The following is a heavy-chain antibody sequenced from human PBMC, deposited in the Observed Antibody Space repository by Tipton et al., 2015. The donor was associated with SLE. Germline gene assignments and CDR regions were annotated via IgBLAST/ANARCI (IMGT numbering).Heavy chain of an antibody. CDR2: IWYDGTNE. CDR1: GFTFSSYG. J-gene: IGHJ3*02. V-gene: IGHV3-33*01. D-gene: IGHD6-13*01. CDR3: ARVVYSFSDAFDI. Sequence: RSLRLSCAASGFTFSSYGMHWVRQAPGKGLEWMAAIWYDGTNEYYADSVKGRFTISRDNSKNTLYLQMNSLRAEDTAVYYCARVVYSFSDAFDIWGQGTLVTVSS.